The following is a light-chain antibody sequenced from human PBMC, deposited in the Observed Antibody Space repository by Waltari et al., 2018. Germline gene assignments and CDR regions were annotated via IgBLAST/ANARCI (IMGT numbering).Light chain of an antibody. CDR1: SSDVRGHPS. V-gene: IGLV2-14*01. CDR2: DVS. CDR3: SSYSSVTNVV. Sequence: QSALTQPASVSGYPRHPVTISCTGTSSDVRGHPSVSWYQQHPREAPKLIIYDVSSRPSGVSPRFSASRSGNTASLTISGLRTEDEADYYCSSYSSVTNVVFGGGTKLTVL. J-gene: IGLJ2*01.